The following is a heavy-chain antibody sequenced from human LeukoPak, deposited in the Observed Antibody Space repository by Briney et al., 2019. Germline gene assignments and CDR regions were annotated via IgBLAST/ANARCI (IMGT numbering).Heavy chain of an antibody. D-gene: IGHD3-10*02. CDR3: ARGVSIVRGIHFDY. Sequence: SETLSLTCTVSGYSISSGYYWGWIRQSAGKGLEWIGRIYTGGSIDYNPSLQSRVTISLDTSKNQLSLTLTSVTAADTAIYYCARGVSIVRGIHFDYWGQGSLVTVSS. V-gene: IGHV4-38-2*02. CDR1: GYSISSGYY. CDR2: IYTGGSI. J-gene: IGHJ4*02.